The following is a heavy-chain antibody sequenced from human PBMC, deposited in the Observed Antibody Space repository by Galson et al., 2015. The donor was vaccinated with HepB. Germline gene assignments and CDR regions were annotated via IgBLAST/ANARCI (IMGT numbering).Heavy chain of an antibody. D-gene: IGHD1-26*01. CDR2: IKQDGSEK. CDR3: ARVGWELLGWFDP. Sequence: SLRLSCAASGFTFSSYWMSWVRQAPGKGLEWVANIKQDGSEKYYVDSVKGRFTISRDNAKNSLYLQTNSLRAEDTAVYYCARVGWELLGWFDPWGQGTLVTVSS. CDR1: GFTFSSYW. V-gene: IGHV3-7*03. J-gene: IGHJ5*02.